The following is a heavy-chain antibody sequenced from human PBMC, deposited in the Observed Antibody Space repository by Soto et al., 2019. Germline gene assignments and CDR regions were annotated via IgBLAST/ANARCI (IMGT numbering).Heavy chain of an antibody. CDR2: VSGSGDST. CDR3: AKGRASDCPGCTQDY. D-gene: IGHD2-21*01. Sequence: EVQLLESGGGLAQPGGSLRLSCAASAFTFSSYAMSWVRQDPGKGLEWVSAVSGSGDSTYYADSVKGRFTISRDNSKNTLYLQMNSLRAEDTAVYYCAKGRASDCPGCTQDYWGQGTLVTVSS. CDR1: AFTFSSYA. V-gene: IGHV3-23*01. J-gene: IGHJ4*02.